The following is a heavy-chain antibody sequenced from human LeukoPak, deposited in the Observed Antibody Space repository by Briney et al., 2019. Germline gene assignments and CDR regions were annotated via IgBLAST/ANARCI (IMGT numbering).Heavy chain of an antibody. CDR2: ISSSSSYT. D-gene: IGHD4-23*01. CDR3: ARDFGGSTRD. V-gene: IGHV3-11*06. Sequence: PGGSLRLSCAASGFTFSDYYMSWIRQAPGKGLEWVSYISSSSSYTNYADSMKGRFTISRDNAKNSLYLQMNSLRAEDTAVYYCARDFGGSTRDWGQGTLVTVSS. CDR1: GFTFSDYY. J-gene: IGHJ4*02.